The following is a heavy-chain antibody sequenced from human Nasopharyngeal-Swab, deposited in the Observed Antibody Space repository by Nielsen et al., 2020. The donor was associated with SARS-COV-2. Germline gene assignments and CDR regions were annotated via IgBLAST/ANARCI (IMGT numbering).Heavy chain of an antibody. D-gene: IGHD3-22*01. CDR1: GFTFSSYW. V-gene: IGHV3-74*01. CDR2: INSDGSST. CDR3: ARGPLLKYYDSSGQSGGYYYYGMDV. J-gene: IGHJ6*02. Sequence: GGSLRLSCAASGFTFSSYWMHWVRQAPGKGLVWVSRINSDGSSTSYADSVKGRFTISRDNAKNTLYLQMNSLRAGDTAVYYCARGPLLKYYDSSGQSGGYYYYGMDVWGQGTTVTVSS.